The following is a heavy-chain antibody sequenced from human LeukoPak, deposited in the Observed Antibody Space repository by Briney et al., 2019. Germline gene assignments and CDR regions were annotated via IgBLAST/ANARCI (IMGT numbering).Heavy chain of an antibody. CDR3: ARAFGRSGYEADYYYYMDV. CDR2: IIPIFGTA. V-gene: IGHV1-69*13. D-gene: IGHD3-3*01. CDR1: GGTFSSYA. Sequence: SVKVSCKASGGTFSSYAISWVRQAPGQGLAWMGGIIPIFGTANYAQKFQGRATITADESTSTAYMELSSLRSEDTAVYYCARAFGRSGYEADYYYYMDVWGKGTTVTVSS. J-gene: IGHJ6*03.